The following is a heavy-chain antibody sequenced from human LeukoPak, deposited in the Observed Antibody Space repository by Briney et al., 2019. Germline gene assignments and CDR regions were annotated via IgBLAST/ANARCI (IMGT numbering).Heavy chain of an antibody. CDR1: GYSFTGYY. J-gene: IGHJ1*01. CDR2: INPNSAGT. D-gene: IGHD3-22*01. CDR3: ARDSGGGYYYGSSGYYAEYFQH. Sequence: ASVKVSCKASGYSFTGYYIHWVRQAPGQGLEWMGWINPNSAGTNYAQKFQGRVTMTRDTSISTAYMELSRLRSDDTAVYYCARDSGGGYYYGSSGYYAEYFQHWGQGTLVTVSS. V-gene: IGHV1-2*02.